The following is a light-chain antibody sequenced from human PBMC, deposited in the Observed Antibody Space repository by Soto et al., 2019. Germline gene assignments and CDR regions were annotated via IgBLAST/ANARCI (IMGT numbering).Light chain of an antibody. CDR3: QQRSAWPQIT. CDR2: GAF. V-gene: IGKV3-11*01. CDR1: QSVSSSY. Sequence: EIVLTQSPGTLSLSPGERATLSCRASQSVSSSYLAWYQQKPGQAPRLLIYGAFNRATGIPARFSGSGSGTDFTLTISSLDPEDFAVYYCQQRSAWPQITFGQGTRLEIK. J-gene: IGKJ5*01.